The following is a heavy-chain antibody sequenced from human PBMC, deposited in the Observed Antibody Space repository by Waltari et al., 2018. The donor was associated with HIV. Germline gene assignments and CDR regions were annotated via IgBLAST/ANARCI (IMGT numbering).Heavy chain of an antibody. J-gene: IGHJ4*02. V-gene: IGHV4-61*02. CDR3: ARVGRGYSCDY. CDR1: GGSVSSGSYF. CDR2: IYTSGST. Sequence: QVQLQESGPGLVKPSQTLSLTATVSGGSVSSGSYFWSWIRQPAGKGLEWIGHIYTSGSTNYHPSLKSRVTISVDTSKNQFSLKLSSVTAADTAVYYCARVGRGYSCDYWGQGTLVTVSS. D-gene: IGHD5-18*01.